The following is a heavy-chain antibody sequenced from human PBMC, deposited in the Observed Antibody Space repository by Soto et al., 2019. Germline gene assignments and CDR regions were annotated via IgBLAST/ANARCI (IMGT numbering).Heavy chain of an antibody. J-gene: IGHJ4*02. D-gene: IGHD3-22*01. Sequence: PGGSLRLSCAASGFTFSSYAMSWVRQAPGKGLEWVSAISGSGGSTYYADSVKGRFTISRDNSKNTLYLQMNSPRAEDTAVYYCAKGSRITMIVVVISFDYWGQGTLVTVSS. V-gene: IGHV3-23*01. CDR2: ISGSGGST. CDR1: GFTFSSYA. CDR3: AKGSRITMIVVVISFDY.